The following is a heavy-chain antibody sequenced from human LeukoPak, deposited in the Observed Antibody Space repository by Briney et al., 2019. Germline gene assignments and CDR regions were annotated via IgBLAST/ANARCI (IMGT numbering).Heavy chain of an antibody. V-gene: IGHV3-7*01. D-gene: IGHD3-10*01. Sequence: GGSLRLSCAASGFTFYNYYMSWVRQAPGKGLEWVANIKRDGSAKYYMDSVKGRFTISRDNAKNSLYLEMNSLRAEDTAVYYCARDQLITMVRGVIEGLFDYWGQGTLVTVSS. J-gene: IGHJ4*02. CDR3: ARDQLITMVRGVIEGLFDY. CDR2: IKRDGSAK. CDR1: GFTFYNYY.